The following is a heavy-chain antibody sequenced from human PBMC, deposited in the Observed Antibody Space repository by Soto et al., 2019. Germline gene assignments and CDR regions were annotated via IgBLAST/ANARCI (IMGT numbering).Heavy chain of an antibody. D-gene: IGHD6-13*01. CDR2: IKQDGSEK. CDR1: GFTFSSYW. J-gene: IGHJ6*02. V-gene: IGHV3-7*05. Sequence: GGSLRLSCAASGFTFSSYWMSWVRQAPGKGLEWVANIKQDGSEKYYVDSVKGRFTISRDNAKNSLYLQMNSLRAEDTAVYYCARDAAAGISYYYGMDVWGQGTTVTVSS. CDR3: ARDAAAGISYYYGMDV.